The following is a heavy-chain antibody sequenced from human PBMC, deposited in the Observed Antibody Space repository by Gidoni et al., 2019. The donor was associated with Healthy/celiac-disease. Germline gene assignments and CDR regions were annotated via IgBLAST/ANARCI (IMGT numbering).Heavy chain of an antibody. Sequence: QVQLQQWGAGLLKPSETLSLTCAVYGGSFSGYYWSWIRQPPGKGLEWIGEINHSGSTNYNPSLKSRVTISVDTSKNQFSLKLSSVTAADTAVYYCARSYYYDSTDDYWGQGTLVTVSS. V-gene: IGHV4-34*01. CDR2: INHSGST. CDR1: GGSFSGYY. J-gene: IGHJ4*02. D-gene: IGHD3-22*01. CDR3: ARSYYYDSTDDY.